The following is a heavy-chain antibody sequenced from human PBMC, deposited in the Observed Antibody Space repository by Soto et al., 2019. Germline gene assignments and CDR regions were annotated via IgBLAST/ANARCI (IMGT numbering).Heavy chain of an antibody. Sequence: SETLSLTCAVSGGSISSGGYSWSWIRQPPGKGLEWMGYIYHSGSTYYNPSLKSRVTISVDRSKNQFSLKLSSVTAADTAVYYRAREGGGSSSGWFDPWGQGTLVTVSS. J-gene: IGHJ5*02. CDR2: IYHSGST. CDR1: GGSISSGGYS. D-gene: IGHD6-6*01. V-gene: IGHV4-30-2*01. CDR3: AREGGGSSSGWFDP.